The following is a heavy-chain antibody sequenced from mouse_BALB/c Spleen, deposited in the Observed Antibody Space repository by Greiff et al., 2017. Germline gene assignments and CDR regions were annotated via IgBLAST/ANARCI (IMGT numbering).Heavy chain of an antibody. CDR2: ISSGGST. CDR1: GFTFSSYA. J-gene: IGHJ4*01. V-gene: IGHV5-6-5*01. D-gene: IGHD2-4*01. CDR3: ARYDYDVAMDY. Sequence: EVKVVESGGGLVKPGGSLKLSCAASGFTFSSYAMSWVRQTPEKRLEWVASISSGGSTYSPDSVKGRITISRDNARNNLYLQMSRLRSVDTAMYYCARYDYDVAMDYWGQGTSVTVSS.